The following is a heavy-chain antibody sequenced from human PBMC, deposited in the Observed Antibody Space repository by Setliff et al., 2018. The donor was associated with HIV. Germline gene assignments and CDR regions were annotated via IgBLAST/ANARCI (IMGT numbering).Heavy chain of an antibody. D-gene: IGHD3-16*01. CDR3: ARTYYEHVWGNSNWFDP. V-gene: IGHV4-39*01. CDR1: GDSIGTGTHY. CDR2: LYGHSST. J-gene: IGHJ5*02. Sequence: LSLTCNVSGDSIGTGTHYWAWIRQPPGKGLEWIGSLYGHSSTYYTKSLRGRVTISADTSKNQFSLRLTSVTAADTARYYCARTYYEHVWGNSNWFDPWGQGTLVTVSS.